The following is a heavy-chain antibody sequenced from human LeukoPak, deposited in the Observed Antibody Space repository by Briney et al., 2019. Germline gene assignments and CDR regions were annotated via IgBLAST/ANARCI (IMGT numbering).Heavy chain of an antibody. CDR2: ISEYSDIT. CDR1: GYSFTNHP. V-gene: IGHV1-18*01. CDR3: ARDVRVGEDY. D-gene: IGHD1-26*01. J-gene: IGHJ4*02. Sequence: ASVRVSCKTSGYSFTNHPITWVRQAPGQGLEWVGWISEYSDITKYAQKFQGRVTLTKDTSTTTAYMELRSLTSDDTAVYYCARDVRVGEDYWGQGTLVTVSS.